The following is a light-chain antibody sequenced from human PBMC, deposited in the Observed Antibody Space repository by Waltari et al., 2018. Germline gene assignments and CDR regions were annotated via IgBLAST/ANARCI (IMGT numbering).Light chain of an antibody. CDR2: VNSDGSH. CDR1: GEYSAYA. J-gene: IGLJ3*02. Sequence: LVLTQTPSAPASLGASVKLTCSLPGEYSAYAIPRHQQQPLKGPRYLLTVNSDGSHKKGDGISERFSGSSSDVDRYLIISRLQSDDEADYFCQTWGTGIQVFGSGTKLTVL. V-gene: IGLV4-69*01. CDR3: QTWGTGIQV.